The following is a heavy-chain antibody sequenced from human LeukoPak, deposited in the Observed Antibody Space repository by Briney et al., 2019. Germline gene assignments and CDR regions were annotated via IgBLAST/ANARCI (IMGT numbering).Heavy chain of an antibody. CDR2: LSGSGAKT. V-gene: IGHV3-23*01. J-gene: IGHJ4*02. Sequence: GGSLRLSCAASGFTFSSFAMSWVRQAPGKGLEWVSTLSGSGAKTYYADSVKGRFTVSRDTSKDTLYLQMNSLRAEDTAVYYCARDGIVGATLVYWGQGTLVTVSS. CDR3: ARDGIVGATLVY. CDR1: GFTFSSFA. D-gene: IGHD1-26*01.